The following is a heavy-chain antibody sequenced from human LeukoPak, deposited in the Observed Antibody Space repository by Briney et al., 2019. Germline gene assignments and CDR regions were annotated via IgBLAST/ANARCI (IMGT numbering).Heavy chain of an antibody. V-gene: IGHV1-18*01. CDR1: GYTFTSYG. CDR2: ISAYNGNT. CDR3: ARRSYDSSGYYAYYYYYYMDV. J-gene: IGHJ6*03. Sequence: ASVKVSCKASGYTFTSYGISWVRQALGQGLEWMGWISAYNGNTNYAQKLQGRVTMTTDTSTSTAYMELRSLRSDDTAVYYCARRSYDSSGYYAYYYYYYMDVWGKGTTVTVSS. D-gene: IGHD3-22*01.